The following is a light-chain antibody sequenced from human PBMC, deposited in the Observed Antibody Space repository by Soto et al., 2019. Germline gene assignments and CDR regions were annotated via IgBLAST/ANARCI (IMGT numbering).Light chain of an antibody. CDR2: EVT. J-gene: IGLJ3*02. CDR3: TSYVGNDIWV. Sequence: QSVLTQPPSASGSPGQSVTISCTGTSSDVGAYKYVSWYQQYPGKAPKLMIYEVTKRPSGVPDRFSGSKSGNTASLTVSGLQAEGEDEYYCTSYVGNDIWVFGGGTKVTVL. V-gene: IGLV2-8*01. CDR1: SSDVGAYKY.